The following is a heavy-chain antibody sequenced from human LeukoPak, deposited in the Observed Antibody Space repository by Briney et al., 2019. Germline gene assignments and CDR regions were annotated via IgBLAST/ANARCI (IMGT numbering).Heavy chain of an antibody. J-gene: IGHJ4*02. Sequence: GRSLRLSCAASGFTFDDYTMHWVRQVPGKGLEWVSGIAWNSGITGYAASVKGRFTISRDNAKNSLSLQMNSLRAEDTAFYYCVKDIGGDVIPRRFDYWGQGTLVTVSS. CDR3: VKDIGGDVIPRRFDY. CDR1: GFTFDDYT. D-gene: IGHD3-10*01. V-gene: IGHV3-9*01. CDR2: IAWNSGIT.